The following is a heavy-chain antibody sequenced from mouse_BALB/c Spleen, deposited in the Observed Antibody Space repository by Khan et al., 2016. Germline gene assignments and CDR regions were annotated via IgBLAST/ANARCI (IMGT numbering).Heavy chain of an antibody. V-gene: IGHV4-1*02. CDR3: ARNGCYFMDY. D-gene: IGHD2-3*01. CDR2: INPDSSTI. Sequence: EVKLLESGGGLVQPGGSLKLSCAASGYDFSRYWMRWVRQAPGKGLEWIGEINPDSSTINYTPSLKDKVIISRDNAKNTLYMQMSKVRSEDTALCDCARNGCYFMDYWGQGTSVTVSS. CDR1: GYDFSRYW. J-gene: IGHJ4*01.